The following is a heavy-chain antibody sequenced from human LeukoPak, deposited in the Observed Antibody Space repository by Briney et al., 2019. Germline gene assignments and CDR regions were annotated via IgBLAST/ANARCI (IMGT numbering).Heavy chain of an antibody. Sequence: ASVKASCKASGYTFTSYDINWVRQATGQGLEWMGYMNPNSGNTVYAQKFQGRVTMTRNISISTAYMELSSLRSEDTAVYYCAKVPREVTGKWGQGTLVTVSS. CDR1: GYTFTSYD. J-gene: IGHJ4*02. CDR3: AKVPREVTGK. V-gene: IGHV1-8*01. D-gene: IGHD7-27*01. CDR2: MNPNSGNT.